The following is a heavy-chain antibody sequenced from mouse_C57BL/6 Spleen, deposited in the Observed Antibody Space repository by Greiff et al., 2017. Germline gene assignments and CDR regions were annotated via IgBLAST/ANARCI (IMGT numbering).Heavy chain of an antibody. CDR3: ARRDYYGSSYPAWFAY. V-gene: IGHV1-52*01. D-gene: IGHD1-1*01. CDR1: GYTFTSYW. Sequence: QVQLQQPGAELVRPGSSVKLSCKASGYTFTSYWMHWVKQRPIQGLEWIGNIDPSDSETHYNQKFKDKDTLTVDKSSSTAYMQLSSLTSEDSAVYCCARRDYYGSSYPAWFAYWGQGTLVTVSA. CDR2: IDPSDSET. J-gene: IGHJ3*01.